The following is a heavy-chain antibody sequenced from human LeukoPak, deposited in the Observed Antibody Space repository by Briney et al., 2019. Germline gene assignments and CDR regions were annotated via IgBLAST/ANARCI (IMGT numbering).Heavy chain of an antibody. J-gene: IGHJ4*02. V-gene: IGHV1-2*02. CDR1: GYTFTDYY. Sequence: GASVKVSCKASGYTFTDYYIHWVRQAPGQGLEWMGWINPHSGGTDNAQNFQGRVTMTRDTSINTAYMELTRMTSDDTAVYFCARGGGTSGPELDYWGQGTLVTVSS. CDR3: ARGGGTSGPELDY. D-gene: IGHD3-3*01. CDR2: INPHSGGT.